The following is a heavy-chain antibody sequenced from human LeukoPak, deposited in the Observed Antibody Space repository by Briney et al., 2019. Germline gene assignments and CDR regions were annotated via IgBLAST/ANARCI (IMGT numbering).Heavy chain of an antibody. V-gene: IGHV3-21*01. CDR1: GFTFSSYA. D-gene: IGHD2-2*01. Sequence: PGGSLRLSCAASGFTFSSYAMNWVRQAPGKGLEWVSAISGDSRYIYYADSVRGRFTISRDNAENSLYLQMHSLRVEDTAVYYCARAPTVLVGYCSSSSCQADYWGQGTLVTVSS. J-gene: IGHJ4*02. CDR2: ISGDSRYI. CDR3: ARAPTVLVGYCSSSSCQADY.